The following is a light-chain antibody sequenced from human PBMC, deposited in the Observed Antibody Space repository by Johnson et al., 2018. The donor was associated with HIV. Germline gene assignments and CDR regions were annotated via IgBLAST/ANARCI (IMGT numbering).Light chain of an antibody. CDR1: TSNIGSNS. CDR2: DRN. V-gene: IGLV1-51*01. CDR3: GTWDSSLSARYV. Sequence: QSVLTQPPSVSAAPGQKVTISCSGNTSNIGSNSVSWYQHLPGIAPKLLVYDRNKRPSGIPDRFSGSKSGTSATLGITGLQTGDEADYYCGTWDSSLSARYVFGTGTKVTVL. J-gene: IGLJ1*01.